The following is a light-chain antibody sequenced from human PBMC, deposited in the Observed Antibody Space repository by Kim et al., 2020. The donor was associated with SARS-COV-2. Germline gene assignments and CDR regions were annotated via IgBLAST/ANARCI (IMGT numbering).Light chain of an antibody. V-gene: IGKV3-11*01. CDR2: NAS. CDR1: QNVRTY. CDR3: QLRSNWPPWT. Sequence: EIVLTQSPATLSSSPGERVTLSCRASQNVRTYLAWYQQKAGQAPRLLIYNASNRATGIPARFSGSGSGTDFTLTISSPEPEDFAVYYCQLRSNWPPWTFGQGTKVDIK. J-gene: IGKJ1*01.